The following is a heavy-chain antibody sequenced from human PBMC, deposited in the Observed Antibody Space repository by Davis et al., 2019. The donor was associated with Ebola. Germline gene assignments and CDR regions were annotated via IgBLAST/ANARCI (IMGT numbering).Heavy chain of an antibody. V-gene: IGHV3-7*03. CDR2: IKQAGSEK. D-gene: IGHD4-17*01. CDR1: GFTFSTFW. Sequence: PGGSLRLSCTASGFTFSTFWMTWVRQAPGKGLEWVANIKQAGSEKYYVDSVNGRFTISRDNTKNSVYLQMNSLRAEDTAVYYCARLHSSVLHGDPLDYWGQGALVTVSS. J-gene: IGHJ4*02. CDR3: ARLHSSVLHGDPLDY.